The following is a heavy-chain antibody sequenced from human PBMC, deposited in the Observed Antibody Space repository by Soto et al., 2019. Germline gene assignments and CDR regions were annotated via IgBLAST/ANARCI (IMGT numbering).Heavy chain of an antibody. V-gene: IGHV5-51*01. J-gene: IGHJ6*02. D-gene: IGHD2-2*01. CDR2: IYPGDSDT. CDR1: GYSFTSYW. CDR3: ARQRYCSSTSCEPIDYYYGMDV. Sequence: PGESLKISCKGSGYSFTSYWIGWVRQMPGKGLEWMGIIYPGDSDTRYSPSFQGQVTISADKSISTAYLQWSSLKASDTAMYYCARQRYCSSTSCEPIDYYYGMDVWGQGTTVTVSS.